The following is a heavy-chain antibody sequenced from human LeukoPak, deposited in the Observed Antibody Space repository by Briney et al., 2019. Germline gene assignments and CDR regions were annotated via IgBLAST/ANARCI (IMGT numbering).Heavy chain of an antibody. CDR3: ARERDPYGDYIIDAFDL. Sequence: PGRSLRLSCAASGFTFSSYGMHWVRQAPGKGLEWVAVIWYEADNQFYADSVKGRFTISRDNSNNMLYLQMNSLRVEDTAVYYCARERDPYGDYIIDAFDLWGRGTMVSVSS. CDR2: IWYEADNQ. J-gene: IGHJ3*01. D-gene: IGHD4-17*01. CDR1: GFTFSSYG. V-gene: IGHV3-33*01.